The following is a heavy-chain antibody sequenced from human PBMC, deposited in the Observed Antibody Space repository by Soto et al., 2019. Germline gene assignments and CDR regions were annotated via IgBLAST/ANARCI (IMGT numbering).Heavy chain of an antibody. CDR2: INPNGGGT. J-gene: IGHJ4*02. Sequence: ASVKVSCKASEYPFTGYYLHWLRQAPGQGLEWMGWINPNGGGTIYAQKFQGRLTMTRDTSITTVYMELSRLRSDDTAFYYCATSSDWSPLLDYWGQGTLVTVSS. V-gene: IGHV1-2*02. D-gene: IGHD6-19*01. CDR3: ATSSDWSPLLDY. CDR1: EYPFTGYY.